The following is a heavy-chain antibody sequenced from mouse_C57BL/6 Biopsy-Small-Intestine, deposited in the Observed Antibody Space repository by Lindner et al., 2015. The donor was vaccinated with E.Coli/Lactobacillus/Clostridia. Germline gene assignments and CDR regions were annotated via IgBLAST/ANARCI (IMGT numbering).Heavy chain of an antibody. CDR2: IRSKSNNYAT. D-gene: IGHD1-1*01. V-gene: IGHV10-1*01. CDR3: VRGYYGSSSLFDY. Sequence: VQLQESGGGLVQPKGSLKLSCAASGFSFNTYAMNWVRQAPGKGLEWVARIRSKSNNYATYYADSVKDRFTISRDDSESMLYLQMNNLKTEDTAMYYCVRGYYGSSSLFDYWGQGTALTVSS. J-gene: IGHJ2*01. CDR1: GFSFNTYA.